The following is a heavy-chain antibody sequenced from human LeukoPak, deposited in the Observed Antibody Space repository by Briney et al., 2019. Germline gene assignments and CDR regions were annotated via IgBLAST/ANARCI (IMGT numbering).Heavy chain of an antibody. CDR3: ARGGGIGAAGNFGL. D-gene: IGHD6-13*01. V-gene: IGHV4-30-4*01. CDR1: GGSISSGDYY. Sequence: PSQTLSLTCTVSGGSISSGDYYWSWIRQPPGKGLEWIGYIYYSGSTYYNPSLKSRVTISVDTSKNQFSLKLSSVTAAATAAYYWARGGGIGAAGNFGLWGQGTLGTGSS. CDR2: IYYSGST. J-gene: IGHJ1*01.